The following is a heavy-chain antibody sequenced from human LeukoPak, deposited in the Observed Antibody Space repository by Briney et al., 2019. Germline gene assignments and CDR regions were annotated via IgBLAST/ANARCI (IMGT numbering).Heavy chain of an antibody. D-gene: IGHD2-21*02. CDR2: ISSSGSTI. V-gene: IGHV3-48*03. Sequence: GGSLRLSCAASGFTFSSYEMNWGRQAPGKGLEWVSYISSSGSTIYYADSVKGRFTISRDNAKNSLYLQMNSLRAEDTAVYYCARDASLAYCGGDCASAWGQGTLVTVSS. J-gene: IGHJ5*02. CDR1: GFTFSSYE. CDR3: ARDASLAYCGGDCASA.